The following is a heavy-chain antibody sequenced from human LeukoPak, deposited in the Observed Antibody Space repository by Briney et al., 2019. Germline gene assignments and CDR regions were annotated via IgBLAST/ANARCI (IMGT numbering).Heavy chain of an antibody. CDR1: GFTFDDYA. V-gene: IGHV3-9*01. D-gene: IGHD5-24*01. CDR3: AKDGGAGYNWKPSGFDY. CDR2: ISWNSGSI. Sequence: GGSLRLSCAASGFTFDDYAMHWVRQAPGKGLEWVSGISWNSGSIGYADSVKGRFTISRDNAKNSLYPQMNSLRAEDTALYYCAKDGGAGYNWKPSGFDYWGQGTLVTVSS. J-gene: IGHJ4*02.